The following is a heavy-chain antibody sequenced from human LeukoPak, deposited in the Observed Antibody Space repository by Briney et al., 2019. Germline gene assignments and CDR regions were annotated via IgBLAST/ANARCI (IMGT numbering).Heavy chain of an antibody. CDR2: ISAYNGNT. V-gene: IGHV1-18*01. Sequence: ASVKVSCKASGYSVTSCGISWVRQGPGQGLEWMGWISAYNGNTNYAQKLQGRVTMTTDTSTSTAYMELRSLRSDDTAVYYCARGETVSNWFDPWGQGTLVTVSS. CDR1: GYSVTSCG. J-gene: IGHJ5*02. D-gene: IGHD1-20*01. CDR3: ARGETVSNWFDP.